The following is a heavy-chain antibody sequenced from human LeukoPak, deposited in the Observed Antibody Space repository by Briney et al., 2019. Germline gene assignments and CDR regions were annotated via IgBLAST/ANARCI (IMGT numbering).Heavy chain of an antibody. D-gene: IGHD3-3*01. CDR2: IITILGIA. CDR3: ARGDSHYDFRSGYYFDY. Sequence: SVKVSCKASGYTFTSYGISWVRQAPGQGLEWMGRIITILGIANYAQKFQGTVTITADKSTSTAYMELSSLRSEDTAVYYCARGDSHYDFRSGYYFDYWGQGTLVTVSS. V-gene: IGHV1-69*04. J-gene: IGHJ4*02. CDR1: GYTFTSYG.